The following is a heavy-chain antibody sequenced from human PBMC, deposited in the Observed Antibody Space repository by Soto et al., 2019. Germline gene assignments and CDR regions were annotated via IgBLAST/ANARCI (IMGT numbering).Heavy chain of an antibody. CDR3: ARLWSEREPNFDY. CDR1: GYTFSDSA. CDR2: IRSKANSYAT. Sequence: EVQLVESGGGLVQPGGSLKLSCAASGYTFSDSAMHWVRQASGKGLEWVGRIRSKANSYATVYAASVKGRFTISRDDSKNTAYVQMNSLKTEDTDVDYCARLWSEREPNFDYWGQGTLVSVSS. J-gene: IGHJ4*02. V-gene: IGHV3-73*02. D-gene: IGHD1-26*01.